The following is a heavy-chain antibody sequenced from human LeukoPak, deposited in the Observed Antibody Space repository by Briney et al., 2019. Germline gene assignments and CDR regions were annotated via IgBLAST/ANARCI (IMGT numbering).Heavy chain of an antibody. CDR1: GGSVSSGGYY. Sequence: SETLSLTCAVSGGSVSSGGYYRSWIRQPPGKGLEWIGYISDSGSTNYNPSLKSRVTISVDTSKNQFSLKLSSVTAADTAVYYCARHRDPDYYDSSGYYPSHFDYWGQGTLVTVSS. V-gene: IGHV4-61*08. J-gene: IGHJ4*02. CDR3: ARHRDPDYYDSSGYYPSHFDY. D-gene: IGHD3-22*01. CDR2: ISDSGST.